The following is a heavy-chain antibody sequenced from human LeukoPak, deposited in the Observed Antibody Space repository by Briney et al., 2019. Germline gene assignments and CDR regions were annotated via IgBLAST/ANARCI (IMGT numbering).Heavy chain of an antibody. V-gene: IGHV3-33*08. CDR3: ARASGVTPLLPVY. CDR2: IWYDGSNK. J-gene: IGHJ4*02. CDR1: GFTFSSYW. Sequence: PGGSLRLSCAASGFTFSSYWMSWVRQAPGKGLEWVAVIWYDGSNKYYADPVKGRFTISRDNSKNTLYLQMNSLRAEDTAVYYCARASGVTPLLPVYWGQGTLVTVSS. D-gene: IGHD4-23*01.